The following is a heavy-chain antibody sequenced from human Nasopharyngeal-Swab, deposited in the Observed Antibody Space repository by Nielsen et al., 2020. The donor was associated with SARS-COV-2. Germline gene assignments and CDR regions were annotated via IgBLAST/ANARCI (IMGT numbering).Heavy chain of an antibody. J-gene: IGHJ4*02. D-gene: IGHD4-17*01. Sequence: VRQAPGKGLEWASSISDSGGNEYYAESVKGRFTISRDNSKNTLYLQMNSLRAEDTAIYYCAKDRDDYGDYWGSETFHFDHWGQGTLVTVSS. CDR3: AKDRDDYGDYWGSETFHFDH. V-gene: IGHV3-23*01. CDR2: ISDSGGNE.